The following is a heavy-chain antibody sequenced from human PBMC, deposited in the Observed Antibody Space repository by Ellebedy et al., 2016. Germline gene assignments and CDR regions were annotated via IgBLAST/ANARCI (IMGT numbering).Heavy chain of an antibody. Sequence: ASVKVSXXASGYTFTGYYMHWVRQAPGQGLEWMGMIHPSGGRTRYAQKFQGRVTVTRDTSTSIVYMELNSLRSEDTAVYFCARDDSTGYRPGLWGQGTLVTVSS. D-gene: IGHD3-22*01. V-gene: IGHV1-46*01. CDR1: GYTFTGYY. J-gene: IGHJ4*02. CDR2: IHPSGGRT. CDR3: ARDDSTGYRPGL.